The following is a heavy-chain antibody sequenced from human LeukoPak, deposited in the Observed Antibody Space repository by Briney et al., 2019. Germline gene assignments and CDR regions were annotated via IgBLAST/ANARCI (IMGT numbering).Heavy chain of an antibody. V-gene: IGHV4-39*01. CDR3: ARAMGYSYGLFDY. J-gene: IGHJ4*02. Sequence: SETLSLTCTVSVGSISSSRYYWGWIRQPPGKGLEWIGSIYYSGSTYYNPSLKSRVTISVDTSKNQFSLKLSSVTAADTAVYYCARAMGYSYGLFDYWGQGTLVTVSS. CDR1: VGSISSSRYY. CDR2: IYYSGST. D-gene: IGHD5-18*01.